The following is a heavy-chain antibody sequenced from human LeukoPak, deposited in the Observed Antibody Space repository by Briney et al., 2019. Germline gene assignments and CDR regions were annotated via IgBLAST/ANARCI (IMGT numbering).Heavy chain of an antibody. CDR2: INHTGGT. Sequence: SETLSLTSAVYGGSFSGYYWTWIRQPPGKGLEWIGEINHTGGTNYNPSLKSRFTISVDTSKNQFSLKAISVTAADTAIYYCARRRAHYYDSSGYYSRPQKTFDIWGQGTMVTVSS. J-gene: IGHJ3*02. V-gene: IGHV4-34*01. CDR3: ARRRAHYYDSSGYYSRPQKTFDI. CDR1: GGSFSGYY. D-gene: IGHD3-22*01.